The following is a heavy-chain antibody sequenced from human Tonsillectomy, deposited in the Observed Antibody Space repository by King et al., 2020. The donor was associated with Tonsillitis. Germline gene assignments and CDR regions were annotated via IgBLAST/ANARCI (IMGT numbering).Heavy chain of an antibody. V-gene: IGHV3-20*04. CDR1: AFNFGDSG. D-gene: IGHD3-10*01. CDR2: INWNGGST. Sequence: VQLVESGGGVVRPGGSLRLSCAASAFNFGDSGLSWVRQPPGKGLEWVSGINWNGGSTVYAASVKGRFTISRDNAENSLYLQINSLRAEDTALYYCASGSYPLGDDAFDIWGQGTMVTVSS. CDR3: ASGSYPLGDDAFDI. J-gene: IGHJ3*02.